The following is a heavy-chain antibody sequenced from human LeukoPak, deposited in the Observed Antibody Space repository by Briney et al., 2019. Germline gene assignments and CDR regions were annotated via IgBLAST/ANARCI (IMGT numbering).Heavy chain of an antibody. CDR1: GFTVSSNY. Sequence: SGGSLRLSCAASGFTVSSNYMSWVRQAPGKGLEWVSVIYSGGSTYYADSVKGRFTISRDNSKNTLYLQMNSLRAEDTAVYYCARDAPYCGGDCYPHYWGQGTLVTVSS. CDR3: ARDAPYCGGDCYPHY. CDR2: IYSGGST. V-gene: IGHV3-66*01. J-gene: IGHJ4*02. D-gene: IGHD2-21*02.